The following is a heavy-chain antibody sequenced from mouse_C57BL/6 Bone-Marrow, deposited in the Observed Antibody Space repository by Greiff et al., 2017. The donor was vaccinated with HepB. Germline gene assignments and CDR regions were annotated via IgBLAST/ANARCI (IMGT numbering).Heavy chain of an antibody. CDR2: IDPENGDT. CDR1: GFNIKDDY. V-gene: IGHV14-4*01. Sequence: VQLQQSGAELVRPGASVKLSCTASGFNIKDDYMHWVKQRPEQGLEWIGWIDPENGDTEYASKFQGKATITADTSSNTAYLQLSSLTSEDTAVYYCTKDYGRDYFDYWGQGTTLTVSS. J-gene: IGHJ2*01. D-gene: IGHD1-1*01. CDR3: TKDYGRDYFDY.